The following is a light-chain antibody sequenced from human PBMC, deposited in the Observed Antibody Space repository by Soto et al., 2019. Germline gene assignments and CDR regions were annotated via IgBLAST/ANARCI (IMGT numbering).Light chain of an antibody. CDR2: RDR. Sequence: SYELTQPLSXXXXXXXXXXXXCGGNNIGSKNVHWYQQKPGQAPVLVIYRDRNRPSGIPERFSGSNSGNTATLTISRAQAGDEADYYCQVWDSSTAGVFGGGTKLTVL. V-gene: IGLV3-9*01. J-gene: IGLJ3*02. CDR3: QVWDSSTAGV. CDR1: NIGSKN.